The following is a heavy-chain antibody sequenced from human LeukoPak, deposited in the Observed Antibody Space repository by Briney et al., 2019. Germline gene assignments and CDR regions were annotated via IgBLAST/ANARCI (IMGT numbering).Heavy chain of an antibody. CDR1: GGSISNYY. Sequence: SETLSLTCTVSGGSISNYYWSWIRQPPGKGLEWIGYIYYSGSTNYNPSLKSRVTISVDTSKNQFSLKLSSVTAADTAVYYCARPMLQGIAAAGGLGYWGQGTLVTVSS. D-gene: IGHD6-13*01. V-gene: IGHV4-59*12. CDR2: IYYSGST. CDR3: ARPMLQGIAAAGGLGY. J-gene: IGHJ4*02.